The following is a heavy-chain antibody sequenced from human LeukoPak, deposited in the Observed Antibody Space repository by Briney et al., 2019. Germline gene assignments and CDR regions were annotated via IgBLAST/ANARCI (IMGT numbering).Heavy chain of an antibody. J-gene: IGHJ4*02. V-gene: IGHV3-7*03. CDR3: AKKWGVGTTTLDYFDY. Sequence: GGSRGLSFAATGFTFSTNWMNRARQAPGKGRNWLAHIKQDGSQEYYVDSVKGRFTISRDNSKNTLYLQMNSLTDDDTAVYYCAKKWGVGTTTLDYFDYWGQGTLVTVSS. CDR2: IKQDGSQE. D-gene: IGHD1-26*01. CDR1: GFTFSTNW.